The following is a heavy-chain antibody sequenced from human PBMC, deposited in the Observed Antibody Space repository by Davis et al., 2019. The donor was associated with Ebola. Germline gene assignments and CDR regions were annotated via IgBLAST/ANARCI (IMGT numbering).Heavy chain of an antibody. D-gene: IGHD3-3*01. J-gene: IGHJ6*02. V-gene: IGHV1-69*04. CDR1: GGTFSSYA. CDR2: IIPILGIA. CDR3: ARDGLRFLEWLFRGMDV. Sequence: SVKVSCKASGGTFSSYAISWVRQAPGQGLEWMGRIIPILGIANYAQKFQGRVTITADKSTSTAYMELSSLRSEDTAVYYCARDGLRFLEWLFRGMDVWGQGTTVTVSS.